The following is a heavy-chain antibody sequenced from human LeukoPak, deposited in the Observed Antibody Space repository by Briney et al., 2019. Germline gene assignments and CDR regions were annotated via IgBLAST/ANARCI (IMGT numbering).Heavy chain of an antibody. CDR1: GFTFSSYA. D-gene: IGHD3-3*01. CDR3: AKVDPVWSGYYTVDY. V-gene: IGHV3-23*01. Sequence: GGSLRLSCAASGFTFSSYAMSWVRQAPGKGLEWVSAISGSGSSTYYADSVKGRFTISRDNSKNTLYLQMNSLRAEDTAVYYCAKVDPVWSGYYTVDYWGQGTLVTVSS. CDR2: ISGSGSST. J-gene: IGHJ4*02.